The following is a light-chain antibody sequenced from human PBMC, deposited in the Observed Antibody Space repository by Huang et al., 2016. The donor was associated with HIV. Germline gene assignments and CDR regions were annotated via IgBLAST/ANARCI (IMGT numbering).Light chain of an antibody. V-gene: IGKV2-28*01. J-gene: IGKJ5*01. Sequence: DIVMTQSPLSLSVTPGEPASISCRSSPRLLHSTGYNYLDWYLQSPGQSPQLLIYWGSNRASGVPDRFSGSGSGTDFTLKISRVEAEDIGVYYCMQSLQTITFGQGTRLEIK. CDR1: PRLLHSTGYNY. CDR3: MQSLQTIT. CDR2: WGS.